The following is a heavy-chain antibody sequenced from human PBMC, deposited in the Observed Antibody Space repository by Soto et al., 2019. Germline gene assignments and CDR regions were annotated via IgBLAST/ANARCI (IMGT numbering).Heavy chain of an antibody. CDR3: ARHISSSWYTSGYYFDY. CDR1: GGSISSSSYY. J-gene: IGHJ4*02. D-gene: IGHD6-13*01. Sequence: SETLSLTCTVSGGSISSSSYYWGWVRQPPGKGLEWIGSIYYSGSTYYNPSLKSRVTISVDTSKNQFSLKLSSVTAADTAVYYCARHISSSWYTSGYYFDYWGQGTLVTVSS. V-gene: IGHV4-39*01. CDR2: IYYSGST.